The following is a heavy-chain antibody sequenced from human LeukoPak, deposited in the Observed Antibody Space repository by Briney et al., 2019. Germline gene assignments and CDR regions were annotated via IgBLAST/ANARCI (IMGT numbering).Heavy chain of an antibody. CDR2: IVGGGGTT. CDR1: GFRFSNFA. D-gene: IGHD5-12*01. CDR3: AKATDIVATTYFDY. V-gene: IGHV3-23*01. Sequence: PGGSLRLSCAASGFRFSNFAMNWVRQAPGKGLEWVSGIVGGGGTTYYADSVKGRFTISRDNSKNTLYLQMNSLRAEVTAVYYCAKATDIVATTYFDYWGQGTLVTVSS. J-gene: IGHJ4*02.